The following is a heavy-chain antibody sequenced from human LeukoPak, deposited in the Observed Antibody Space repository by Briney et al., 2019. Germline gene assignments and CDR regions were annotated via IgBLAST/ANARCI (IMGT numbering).Heavy chain of an antibody. CDR2: ISGGRGST. CDR3: AKGGYSSSYFYGVDV. V-gene: IGHV3-23*01. Sequence: GGSLRLSCAASGFTFSSYSMSWVRQAPGKGLEWVSAISGGRGSTYYAASVRGRFTISRDNSKNILYLQMNSLRAEDTAIYYCAKGGYSSSYFYGVDVWGQGTKVTVSS. J-gene: IGHJ6*02. CDR1: GFTFSSYS. D-gene: IGHD6-13*01.